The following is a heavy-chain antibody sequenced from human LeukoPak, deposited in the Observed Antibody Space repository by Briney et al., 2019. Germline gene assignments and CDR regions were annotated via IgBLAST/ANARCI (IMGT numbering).Heavy chain of an antibody. CDR1: GFTFRSYG. D-gene: IGHD3-22*01. V-gene: IGHV3-30*02. Sequence: GGSLRLSCAASGFTFRSYGMHWVRQAPGKGLEWVAFIRFDGSNKYYAGSVKGRFTISRDNSKNTLYMQMNSLRGEDTAVYYCAKEGYYYDSSGYYTIDYWGQGTLVTVPS. J-gene: IGHJ4*02. CDR3: AKEGYYYDSSGYYTIDY. CDR2: IRFDGSNK.